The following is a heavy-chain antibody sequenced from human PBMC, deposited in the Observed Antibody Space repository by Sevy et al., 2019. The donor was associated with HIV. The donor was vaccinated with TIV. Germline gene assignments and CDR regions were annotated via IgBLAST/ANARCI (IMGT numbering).Heavy chain of an antibody. V-gene: IGHV3-23*01. CDR2: ISGGSDDI. Sequence: GGCLRLSCVASGFIFSSYAMSWVRQAPGKGLEWVSAISGGSDDIFYADSVKGRFTISRDNSKNTLYLQMNSLRAEDTAVYYCAKRGPAWSFDYWGQGTLVTVSS. CDR3: AKRGPAWSFDY. D-gene: IGHD2-8*02. J-gene: IGHJ4*02. CDR1: GFIFSSYA.